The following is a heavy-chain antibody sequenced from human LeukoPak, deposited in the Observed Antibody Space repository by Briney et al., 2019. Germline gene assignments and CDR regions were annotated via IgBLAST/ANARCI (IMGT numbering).Heavy chain of an antibody. CDR2: IYYTGIT. V-gene: IGHV4-39*01. J-gene: IGHJ4*02. CDR3: ARHQRVQWPIHGKIDY. Sequence: SETLSLTCTVSGDSISSSSYFWGWIRQPPGKGLEWIGSIYYTGITHYNPSLKSRATLSVDTSKSQFYLRLSSVTATDTAVYYCARHQRVQWPIHGKIDYWGQGTLVTVSS. CDR1: GDSISSSSYF. D-gene: IGHD6-19*01.